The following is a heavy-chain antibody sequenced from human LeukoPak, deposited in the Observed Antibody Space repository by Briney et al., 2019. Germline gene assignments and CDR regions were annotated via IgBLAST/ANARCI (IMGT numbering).Heavy chain of an antibody. CDR1: GFTFSSYG. D-gene: IGHD3-10*01. CDR3: ARDPTITMPRTVPFDI. Sequence: GGSLRLSCAASGFTFSSYGMHWVRQAPGKGVGWGAVIWYDGNNKYYADSVKGRFTISRDNSKNTLYLQMNSLRAEDTAVYYCARDPTITMPRTVPFDIWGQGTMVTVSS. CDR2: IWYDGNNK. J-gene: IGHJ3*02. V-gene: IGHV3-33*01.